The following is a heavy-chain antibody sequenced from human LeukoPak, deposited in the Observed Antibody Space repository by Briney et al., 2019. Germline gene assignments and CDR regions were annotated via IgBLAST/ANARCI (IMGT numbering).Heavy chain of an antibody. J-gene: IGHJ6*04. CDR1: GFTFDDYA. D-gene: IGHD3-3*01. Sequence: SGGSLRLSCAASGFTFDDYAMHWVRQAPGKGLEWVSGISWNSGSIGYADSVKGRFTISRDNAKNSLYLQMNSLRAEDTAVYYCARSPGSDFWSGYCLDVWGKGTTVTVSS. CDR2: ISWNSGSI. V-gene: IGHV3-9*01. CDR3: ARSPGSDFWSGYCLDV.